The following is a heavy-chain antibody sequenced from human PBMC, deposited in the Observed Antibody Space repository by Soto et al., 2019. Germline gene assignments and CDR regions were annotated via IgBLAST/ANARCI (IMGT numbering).Heavy chain of an antibody. CDR3: ARSLYSSSWYHSGNSYYYYGMDV. V-gene: IGHV1-69*12. D-gene: IGHD6-13*01. Sequence: QVQLVQSGAEVKKPGSSVKVSCKASGGTFGIYAITWVRQAPGQGLEWMGGIIAFSDIVNYTQKLQGRVTITADETTNTAYMDLSRLRSEDTALYYCARSLYSSSWYHSGNSYYYYGMDVWGQGTTVTVSS. CDR2: IIAFSDIV. J-gene: IGHJ6*02. CDR1: GGTFGIYA.